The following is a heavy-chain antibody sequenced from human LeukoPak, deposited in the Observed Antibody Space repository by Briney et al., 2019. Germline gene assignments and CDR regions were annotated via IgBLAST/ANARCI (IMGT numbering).Heavy chain of an antibody. J-gene: IGHJ6*03. CDR2: IYHNGNT. Sequence: KPSETLSLTCTVSSGSISTYYWSWIRQPPGKGLEWIGYIYHNGNTNYNPSLKSRVTISVDTSKNQFSLKLSSVTAADTAVYYCARVKSSSSFYYYYYYMDVWGKGTTVTISS. V-gene: IGHV4-59*12. CDR3: ARVKSSSSFYYYYYYMDV. D-gene: IGHD6-13*01. CDR1: SGSISTYY.